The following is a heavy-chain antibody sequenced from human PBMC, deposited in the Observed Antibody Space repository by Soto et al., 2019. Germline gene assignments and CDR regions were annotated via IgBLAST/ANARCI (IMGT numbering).Heavy chain of an antibody. CDR3: ARGIVIAEAGTRWFDP. Sequence: ASVKVSCKASGYTFTSYDINWVRQATGQGLEWMGWMNPNSGNTGYAQKFQGRVTMTRNTSISTAYMELSSLRSEDTAVYYCARGIVIAEAGTRWFDPWGQGTLVTVSS. J-gene: IGHJ5*02. D-gene: IGHD6-13*01. CDR1: GYTFTSYD. V-gene: IGHV1-8*01. CDR2: MNPNSGNT.